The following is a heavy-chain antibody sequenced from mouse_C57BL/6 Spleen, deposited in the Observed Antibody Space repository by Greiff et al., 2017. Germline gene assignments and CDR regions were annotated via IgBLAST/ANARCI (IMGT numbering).Heavy chain of an antibody. D-gene: IGHD3-2*02. V-gene: IGHV1-50*01. CDR1: GYTFTSYW. CDR2: IDPSDSYT. Sequence: VQLQQPGAELVKPGASVKLSCKASGYTFTSYWMQWVKQRPGQGLEWIGEIDPSDSYTNYNQKFKGKATLTVDTSSSTAYMQLSSLTSEDSAVYYGARGAQACDYWGQGTTLTVSS. CDR3: ARGAQACDY. J-gene: IGHJ2*01.